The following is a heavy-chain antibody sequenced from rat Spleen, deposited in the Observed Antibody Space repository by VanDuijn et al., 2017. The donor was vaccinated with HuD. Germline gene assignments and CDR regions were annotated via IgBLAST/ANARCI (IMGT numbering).Heavy chain of an antibody. V-gene: IGHV5-22*01. Sequence: EVQLVESGGGLVQPGRSLKLSCAASGFTFSDYYMAWVRQAPKKGLEWVASISFEGSSTYYGDSVKGRFTISRDNAKSTLYLQMNSLRSEDTATYYCASFSGGPFAYWGQGTLVTVSS. J-gene: IGHJ3*01. CDR1: GFTFSDYY. CDR2: ISFEGSST. CDR3: ASFSGGPFAY. D-gene: IGHD4-3*01.